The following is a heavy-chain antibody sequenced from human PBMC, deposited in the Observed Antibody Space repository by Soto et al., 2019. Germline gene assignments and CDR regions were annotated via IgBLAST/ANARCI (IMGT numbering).Heavy chain of an antibody. V-gene: IGHV1-2*04. J-gene: IGHJ6*02. D-gene: IGHD1-1*01. Sequence: ASVKVSCKASGYTFTGYYMHWVRQAPGQGIEWMGWINPNSGGTNYAQKFQGWVTMTRDTSISTAYMELRRLRSDDTALYYCARNGMKNSVFSAATKIRYYWCGMDVWGQGTTVTVSS. CDR1: GYTFTGYY. CDR3: ARNGMKNSVFSAATKIRYYWCGMDV. CDR2: INPNSGGT.